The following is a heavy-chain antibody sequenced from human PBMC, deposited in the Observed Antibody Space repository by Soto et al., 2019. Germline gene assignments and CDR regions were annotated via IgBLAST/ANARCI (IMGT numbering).Heavy chain of an antibody. J-gene: IGHJ4*02. CDR2: ISGSGGST. Sequence: EVQLLESGGGLVQPGGSLRLSCAASGFTFSSYAMSWVRQAPGKGLEWVSAISGSGGSTYYADSVKGRFTISRDNSKNTLYLQMNSLRAEDTAVYYCAKEGKYYYDSSGYYPFDYWGQGTLVTVSS. D-gene: IGHD3-22*01. CDR1: GFTFSSYA. CDR3: AKEGKYYYDSSGYYPFDY. V-gene: IGHV3-23*01.